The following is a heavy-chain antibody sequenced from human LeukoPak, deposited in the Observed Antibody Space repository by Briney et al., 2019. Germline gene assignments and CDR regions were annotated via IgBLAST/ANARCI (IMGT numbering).Heavy chain of an antibody. Sequence: GESLKISCKGSGYSFTSYWIGWVRQMPGKGLEWMGIIYPGDSDTRYSPSFQGQVTISADKSISTAYLQWSSLKASDTATYYCARQRYCSGGSCPVYFQHWDQGTLVTVSS. CDR3: ARQRYCSGGSCPVYFQH. CDR1: GYSFTSYW. J-gene: IGHJ1*01. D-gene: IGHD2-15*01. CDR2: IYPGDSDT. V-gene: IGHV5-51*01.